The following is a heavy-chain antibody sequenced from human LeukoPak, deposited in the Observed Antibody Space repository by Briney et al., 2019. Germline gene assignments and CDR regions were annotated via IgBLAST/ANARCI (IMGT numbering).Heavy chain of an antibody. D-gene: IGHD6-19*01. J-gene: IGHJ4*02. CDR2: ISAGGENT. CDR1: GFTFTGYA. Sequence: GESLRLSCAASGFTFTGYAMSWVRQAPGKGLEWVSAISAGGENTDYADSVKGRFTISRDNSKNTLYLQVNSLRAEDTAAYYCAKSEGSSSARRFDYWGQGTLVTASS. V-gene: IGHV3-23*01. CDR3: AKSEGSSSARRFDY.